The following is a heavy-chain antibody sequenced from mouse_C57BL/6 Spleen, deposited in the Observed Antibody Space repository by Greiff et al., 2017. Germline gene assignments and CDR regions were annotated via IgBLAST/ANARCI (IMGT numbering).Heavy chain of an antibody. CDR2: INPSNGGT. V-gene: IGHV1-53*01. J-gene: IGHJ3*01. CDR3: AREGEDDYSFAY. D-gene: IGHD2-4*01. Sequence: QVHVKQPGTELVKPGASVKLSCKASGYTFTSYWMHWVKQRPGQGLEWIGNINPSNGGTNYNEKFKSKATLTVDKSSSTAYMQLSSLTSEDSAVYYCAREGEDDYSFAYWGQGTLVTVSA. CDR1: GYTFTSYW.